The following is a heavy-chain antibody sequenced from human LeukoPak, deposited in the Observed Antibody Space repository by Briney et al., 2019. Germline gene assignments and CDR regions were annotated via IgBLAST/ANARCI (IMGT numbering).Heavy chain of an antibody. V-gene: IGHV4-59*08. Sequence: SETLSLTCTVSGGPISRYYWSWIRQPPGKGLEWIGYFHYSGNTNYNPSLSSRITMSVDTSKNQFSLKLNSVTAADTAVYYCARRAAALDYWDQGTLVTVSS. D-gene: IGHD6-13*01. CDR2: FHYSGNT. J-gene: IGHJ4*02. CDR3: ARRAAALDY. CDR1: GGPISRYY.